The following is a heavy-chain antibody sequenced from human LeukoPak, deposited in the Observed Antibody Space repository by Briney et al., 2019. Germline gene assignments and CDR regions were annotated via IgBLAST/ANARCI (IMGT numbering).Heavy chain of an antibody. CDR1: GYTFTSYD. J-gene: IGHJ4*02. D-gene: IGHD5-18*01. Sequence: GASVKVSCKASGYTFTSYDINWVRRATGQGLEWVGWMNPNSGNTGYAQKFQGRVTMTRNTSISTAYMELSSLRSEDTAVYYCARGGGYSYGTGYWGQGTLVTVSS. V-gene: IGHV1-8*01. CDR3: ARGGGYSYGTGY. CDR2: MNPNSGNT.